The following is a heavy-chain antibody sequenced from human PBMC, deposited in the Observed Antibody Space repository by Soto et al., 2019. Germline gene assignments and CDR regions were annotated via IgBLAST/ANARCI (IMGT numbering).Heavy chain of an antibody. CDR1: GFSLSTDGVG. J-gene: IGHJ4*02. CDR2: IYWNDDK. D-gene: IGHD4-4*01. CDR3: ARRPRYSNYVDY. V-gene: IGHV2-5*01. Sequence: QITLKESGPTLVKPTQTPTLTCTFSGFSLSTDGVGVGWIRQPPGKALEWLALIYWNDDKRYSPFLKSRLTIAKDTSKNQVVLTMTNVDPADTATYYCARRPRYSNYVDYWGQGTLVTVSS.